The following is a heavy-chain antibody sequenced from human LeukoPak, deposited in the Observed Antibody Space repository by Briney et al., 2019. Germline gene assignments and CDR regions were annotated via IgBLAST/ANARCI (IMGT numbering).Heavy chain of an antibody. CDR2: IYYSGST. D-gene: IGHD3-16*01. CDR1: GGSISSSSYY. V-gene: IGHV4-39*01. J-gene: IGHJ4*02. Sequence: PSETLSLTCTVSGGSISSSSYYWGWIRQPPGKGLEWIGSIYYSGSTYYNPSLKSRVTISVDTSKNQFSLKLSSVTAADTAVYYCASSALDDGYWGQGTLVTVSS. CDR3: ASSALDDGY.